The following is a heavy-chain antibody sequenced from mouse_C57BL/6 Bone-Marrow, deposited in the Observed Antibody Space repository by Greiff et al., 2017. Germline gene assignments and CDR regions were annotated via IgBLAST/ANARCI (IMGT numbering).Heavy chain of an antibody. Sequence: QVQLKEPGAELVRPGASVTLSCKASGYTFTDYEMHWVKQTPVHGLEWIGAIDPETGGTAYNQKFKGKAILTADKSSSTAYMELRSLTSEDSAVYYCTRGGDGYDGAWVAYWGQGTLVTVSA. CDR2: IDPETGGT. CDR1: GYTFTDYE. CDR3: TRGGDGYDGAWVAY. D-gene: IGHD2-2*01. V-gene: IGHV1-15*01. J-gene: IGHJ3*01.